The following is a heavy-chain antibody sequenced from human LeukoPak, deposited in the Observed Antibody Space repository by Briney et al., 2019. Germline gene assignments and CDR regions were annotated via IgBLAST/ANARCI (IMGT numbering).Heavy chain of an antibody. CDR2: INQHGGEN. CDR3: ATGRSCTTCYLPDY. J-gene: IGHJ4*02. V-gene: IGHV3-7*01. Sequence: GGSLRLSCAVSGITFSDYWMTWVRQAPGKGLEWVANINQHGGENYYVDSVKGRFTISRDNTKNSVYLQMNSLRAEDTAAYYCATGRSCTTCYLPDYWGQGTLVTVSS. D-gene: IGHD2-2*01. CDR1: GITFSDYW.